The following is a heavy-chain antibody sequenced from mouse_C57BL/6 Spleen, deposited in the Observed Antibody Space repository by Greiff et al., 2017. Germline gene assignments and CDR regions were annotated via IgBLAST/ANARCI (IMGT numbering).Heavy chain of an antibody. J-gene: IGHJ2*01. CDR2: FYPGSGSI. D-gene: IGHD1-1*01. V-gene: IGHV1-62-2*01. CDR3: ARHEDYPHYYGYYFDY. Sequence: QVQLQQSGAELVKPGASVKLSCKASGYTFTEYTIHWVKQRSGQGLEWIGWFYPGSGSIKYNEKFKDKATLTADKSSSTVYMVLSRLTSEDSAVXFCARHEDYPHYYGYYFDYWGQGTTLTVSS. CDR1: GYTFTEYT.